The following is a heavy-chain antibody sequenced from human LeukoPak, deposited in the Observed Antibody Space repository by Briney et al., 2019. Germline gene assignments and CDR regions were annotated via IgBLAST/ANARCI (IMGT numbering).Heavy chain of an antibody. V-gene: IGHV4-34*01. CDR1: GGSFSGYY. CDR3: AREDYDFWSGSYLDY. CDR2: INHSGST. D-gene: IGHD3-3*01. Sequence: SETLSLTCAVYGGSFSGYYWSWIRQPPGKGLEWIGEINHSGSTNYNPSLKSRVTISVDTSKNQFSLKLSSVTAADTAVYYCAREDYDFWSGSYLDYWGQGALVTVSS. J-gene: IGHJ4*02.